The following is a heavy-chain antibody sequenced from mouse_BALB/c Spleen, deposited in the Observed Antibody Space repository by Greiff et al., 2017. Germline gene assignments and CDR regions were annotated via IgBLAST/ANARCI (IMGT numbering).Heavy chain of an antibody. CDR3: TREYYGSSYPFAY. D-gene: IGHD1-1*01. Sequence: EVQLQQSGTVLARPGASVKMSCKASGYSFTSYWMHWVKQRPGQGLEWIGAFYPGNSDTSYNQKFKGKAKLTSATSASTAYMELSSLTNEDSAVYDCTREYYGSSYPFAYWGQGTLVTVAA. V-gene: IGHV1-5*01. J-gene: IGHJ3*01. CDR1: GYSFTSYW. CDR2: FYPGNSDT.